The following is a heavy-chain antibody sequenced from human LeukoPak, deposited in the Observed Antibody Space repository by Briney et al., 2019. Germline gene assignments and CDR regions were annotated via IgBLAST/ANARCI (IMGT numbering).Heavy chain of an antibody. V-gene: IGHV3-21*01. CDR2: ISSSSSYI. CDR3: AKDPLRYCSGGSCYYFDY. CDR1: GFTLSSYS. J-gene: IGHJ4*02. Sequence: GGSLRLSCAASGFTLSSYSMNWVRQAPGKGLEWVSSISSSSSYIYYADSVKGRFTISRDNAKNSLYLQMNSLRAEDTAVYYCAKDPLRYCSGGSCYYFDYWGQGTLVTVSS. D-gene: IGHD2-15*01.